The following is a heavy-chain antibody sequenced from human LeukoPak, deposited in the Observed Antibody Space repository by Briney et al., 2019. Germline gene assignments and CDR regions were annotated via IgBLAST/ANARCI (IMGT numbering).Heavy chain of an antibody. D-gene: IGHD2-2*01. CDR2: INPNTGGT. Sequence: GASVKVSCKASGYTFTGYHMHWVRQAPGQGLELMGRINPNTGGTDYAQKFQGRVTMTRDTSISTAYMDLSRLRSDDTAVYYCARDYCSSTSCLFDYWGQGTLVTVSS. J-gene: IGHJ4*02. V-gene: IGHV1-2*06. CDR3: ARDYCSSTSCLFDY. CDR1: GYTFTGYH.